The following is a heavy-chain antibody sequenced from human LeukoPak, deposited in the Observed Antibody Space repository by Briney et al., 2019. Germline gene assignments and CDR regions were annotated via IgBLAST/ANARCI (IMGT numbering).Heavy chain of an antibody. CDR3: ARSYCSRNSCYPIVY. Sequence: RGPPRPSCAASGVTFTVYSMSWVCQAPGKRVECVTNIKQVVSEKNYMDSVKGPYTISRDNAKNSRSLHNNTPRAQETVLYNFARSYCSRNSCYPIVYWGQGTLVTVSS. J-gene: IGHJ4*02. D-gene: IGHD2-2*01. CDR1: GVTFTVYS. V-gene: IGHV3-7*01. CDR2: IKQVVSEK.